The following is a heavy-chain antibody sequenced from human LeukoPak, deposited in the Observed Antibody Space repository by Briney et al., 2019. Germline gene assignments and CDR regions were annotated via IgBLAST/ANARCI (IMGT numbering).Heavy chain of an antibody. D-gene: IGHD6-13*01. V-gene: IGHV3-23*01. Sequence: GGPLRLSCAASGFTFSSYMMSWVRQAPGKGLEWVSVISSSGGSTNYADSVKGRFTIFRDNSKNTLYLQMNSLRADDTAVYYRADGVLSRRDAFDIWGQGTMVTVSS. J-gene: IGHJ3*02. CDR2: ISSSGGST. CDR3: ADGVLSRRDAFDI. CDR1: GFTFSSYM.